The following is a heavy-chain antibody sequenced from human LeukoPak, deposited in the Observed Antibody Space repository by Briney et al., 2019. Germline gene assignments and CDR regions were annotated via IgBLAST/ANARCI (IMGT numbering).Heavy chain of an antibody. V-gene: IGHV4-4*07. D-gene: IGHD3-22*01. CDR3: ARDVYYYDSSGYSRILDY. Sequence: SETLSLTCTVSGGSLSSYYWSWIRQPAGKGLEWIGRIYTSGSTNYNPSLKSRVTMSVDTSKNQFSLKLSAVTAADTAVYYCARDVYYYDSSGYSRILDYWGQGTLVTVSS. CDR2: IYTSGST. J-gene: IGHJ4*02. CDR1: GGSLSSYY.